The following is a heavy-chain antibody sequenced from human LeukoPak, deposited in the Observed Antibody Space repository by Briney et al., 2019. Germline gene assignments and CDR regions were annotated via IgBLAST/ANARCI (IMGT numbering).Heavy chain of an antibody. J-gene: IGHJ4*02. V-gene: IGHV3-7*01. Sequence: PGGSLRLSCADSGFTFSGYWMNWVRQAPGKGLEWVANINQNGGEKYYVDSVKGRFTISRDNSKNTLYLQMNSLRAEDTAVYYCARSISSGWSKTFDYWGQGTLVTVSS. D-gene: IGHD6-19*01. CDR1: GFTFSGYW. CDR2: INQNGGEK. CDR3: ARSISSGWSKTFDY.